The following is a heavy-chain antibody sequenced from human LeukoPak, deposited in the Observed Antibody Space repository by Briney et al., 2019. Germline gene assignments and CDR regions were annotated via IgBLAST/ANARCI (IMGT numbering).Heavy chain of an antibody. Sequence: ASVKVSCKASGYTFTSYGISWVRQATGQVLEWMGWISAYNGNTNYAQKLQGRVTMTTDTSTSTAYMELRSLRSDDTATYYCARDLLGCSSTSCRPYNWFDPWGQGTLATVSS. CDR2: ISAYNGNT. CDR1: GYTFTSYG. D-gene: IGHD2-2*01. V-gene: IGHV1-18*04. CDR3: ARDLLGCSSTSCRPYNWFDP. J-gene: IGHJ5*02.